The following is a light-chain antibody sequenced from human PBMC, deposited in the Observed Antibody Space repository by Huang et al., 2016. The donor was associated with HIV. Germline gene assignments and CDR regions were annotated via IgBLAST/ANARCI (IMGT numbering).Light chain of an antibody. Sequence: ERVLTQSPGTLSVSPGERATLSCRTSQGIGNSLAWYQLKPGQAPRLLIYETFIRASYIPARFRGGGSEIDFTLTISGLQSEDSAVYYCQQYHEWPRTFGQGTKVEIK. V-gene: IGKV3-15*01. CDR2: ETF. J-gene: IGKJ2*01. CDR3: QQYHEWPRT. CDR1: QGIGNS.